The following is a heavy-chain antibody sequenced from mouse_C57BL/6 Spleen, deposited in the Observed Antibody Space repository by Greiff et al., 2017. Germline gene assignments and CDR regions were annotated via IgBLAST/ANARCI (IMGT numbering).Heavy chain of an antibody. V-gene: IGHV1-84*01. J-gene: IGHJ3*01. CDR3: AKGDDYDGGWFAY. Sequence: VQLQQSGPELVKPGASVKISCKASGYTFTDYYINWVKQRPGQGREWIGWIYPGSGNTKYNEKFKGKATLTVDTSSSTAYMQLSSLTSEDSAVYFCAKGDDYDGGWFAYWGQGTLVTVSA. CDR2: IYPGSGNT. D-gene: IGHD2-4*01. CDR1: GYTFTDYY.